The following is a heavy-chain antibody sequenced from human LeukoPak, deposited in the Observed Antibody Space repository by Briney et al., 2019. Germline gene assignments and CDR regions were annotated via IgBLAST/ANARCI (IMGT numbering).Heavy chain of an antibody. V-gene: IGHV4-38-2*02. CDR2: IYHSGST. J-gene: IGHJ6*04. Sequence: SETLSLTCTVSGYSISSGYYWGWLRQPPGKGLEWIGSIYHSGSTYYNPSLKSRVTISVDTSKNQFSLQLSPVTAADTAVYYCARDDCSRTSCYFGVDVWGKGTTVTVSS. D-gene: IGHD2-2*01. CDR3: ARDDCSRTSCYFGVDV. CDR1: GYSISSGYY.